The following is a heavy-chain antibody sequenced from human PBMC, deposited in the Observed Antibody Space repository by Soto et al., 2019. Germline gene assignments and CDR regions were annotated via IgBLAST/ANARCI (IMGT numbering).Heavy chain of an antibody. J-gene: IGHJ6*02. D-gene: IGHD5-12*01. CDR3: AREQSGYSGYDRQYYYGMDV. CDR1: GYTFTGYY. CDR2: INPNSGGT. Sequence: ASVKVSCKASGYTFTGYYMHWVRQAAGQGLECMGWINPNSGGTNYAQKFQGWVTMTRDTSISTAYMELSRLRSDDSAVYYCAREQSGYSGYDRQYYYGMDVWGQGTTVNV. V-gene: IGHV1-2*04.